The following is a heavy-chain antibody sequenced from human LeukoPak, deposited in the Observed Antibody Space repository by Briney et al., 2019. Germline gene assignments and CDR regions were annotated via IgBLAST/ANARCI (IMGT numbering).Heavy chain of an antibody. CDR3: ARGDGVAGREHHFDY. CDR1: GFTFSSYA. CDR2: ISYDGSNK. J-gene: IGHJ4*02. D-gene: IGHD6-19*01. Sequence: PGGSLRLSCAASGFTFSSYAMHWVRQAPGEGLEWVAVISYDGSNKYYADSVKGRFTISRDNSKNTLYLQMNSLRAEDTAVYYCARGDGVAGREHHFDYWGQGTLVTVSS. V-gene: IGHV3-30*04.